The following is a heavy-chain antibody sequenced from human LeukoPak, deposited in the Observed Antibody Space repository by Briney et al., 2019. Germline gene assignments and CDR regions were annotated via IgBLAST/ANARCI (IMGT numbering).Heavy chain of an antibody. D-gene: IGHD1-14*01. J-gene: IGHJ6*02. V-gene: IGHV4-34*01. CDR3: ASNNGHYYYYGMDV. Sequence: GGSFSGYYWSWIRQPPGKGLEWIGEINHSGSTNYNPSLKSRVTISVDTSKNQFSLKLSSVTAADTAVYYCASNNGHYYYYGMDVWGQGTTVTASS. CDR2: INHSGST. CDR1: GGSFSGYY.